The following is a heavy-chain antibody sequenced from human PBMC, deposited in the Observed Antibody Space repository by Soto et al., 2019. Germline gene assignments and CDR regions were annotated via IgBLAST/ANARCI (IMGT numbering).Heavy chain of an antibody. CDR3: ARVSGWYYFDY. CDR1: GYTFTSYA. V-gene: IGHV1-3*01. Sequence: QVQLVQSGDEVKKPGASVKDSCKASGYTFTSYAMHWMRQAPGQRLEWMGWINAGNGNTKYSQKFQGRVTITRDTSASTAYMELSSLRSEDTAVYYCARVSGWYYFDYWGQGTLVTVSS. J-gene: IGHJ4*02. D-gene: IGHD6-19*01. CDR2: INAGNGNT.